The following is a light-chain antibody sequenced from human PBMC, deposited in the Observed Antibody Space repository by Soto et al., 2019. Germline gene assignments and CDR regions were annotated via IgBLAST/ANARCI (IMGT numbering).Light chain of an antibody. J-gene: IGKJ4*01. CDR1: QSVSSY. Sequence: IVLTQSPATLSLSPLERARLSCRASQSVSSYLAWYQQKPGQAPRLLIYDASNRATGIPARFSGSGSGTDFTLTISSLEPEDFAVYYCQQYIRWPLTFGGGTKVDIK. CDR3: QQYIRWPLT. V-gene: IGKV3-11*01. CDR2: DAS.